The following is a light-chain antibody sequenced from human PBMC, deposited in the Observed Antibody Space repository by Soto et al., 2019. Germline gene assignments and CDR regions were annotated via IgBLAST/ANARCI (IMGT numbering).Light chain of an antibody. V-gene: IGKV1-5*01. Sequence: DLQMTQSPSTLSASVGDRVTITCRASQSISSWLAWYQQKPGKAPKLLIYDASSLESGVPSRFSGSGSGTEFTLTISSLQPDDVATYYCQQYNSYPLTFGGGTKVEIK. CDR3: QQYNSYPLT. J-gene: IGKJ4*01. CDR2: DAS. CDR1: QSISSW.